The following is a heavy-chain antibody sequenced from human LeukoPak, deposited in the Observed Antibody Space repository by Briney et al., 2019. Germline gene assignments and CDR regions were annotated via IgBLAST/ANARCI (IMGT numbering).Heavy chain of an antibody. CDR1: GYSFNNYW. V-gene: IGHV5-51*01. D-gene: IGHD2-2*01. J-gene: IGHJ6*02. CDR3: ARLKSNGYAYYYGLDV. Sequence: GESLKISCKGSGYSFNNYWIGWVRQMPGKGLEWMGIIYPGDSDTRYSPSFQGQVTISADKSITTAYLQWSSLKASDTAMYYCARLKSNGYAYYYGLDVWGQGTTVTVSS. CDR2: IYPGDSDT.